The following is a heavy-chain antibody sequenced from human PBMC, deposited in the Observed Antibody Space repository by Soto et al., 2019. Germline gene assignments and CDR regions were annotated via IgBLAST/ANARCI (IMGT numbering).Heavy chain of an antibody. CDR3: ARAKSNYQTFDH. D-gene: IGHD4-4*01. V-gene: IGHV4-59*01. Sequence: SETLSLTCTVSGDSMSSYYWSWIRQPPGKGLEWIGYIYYSGSTTYNPSLRRRVTMSVDTSKNQFSLRLSSVTAADTAVYYCARAKSNYQTFDHWGQGSQVTVSS. J-gene: IGHJ4*02. CDR1: GDSMSSYY. CDR2: IYYSGST.